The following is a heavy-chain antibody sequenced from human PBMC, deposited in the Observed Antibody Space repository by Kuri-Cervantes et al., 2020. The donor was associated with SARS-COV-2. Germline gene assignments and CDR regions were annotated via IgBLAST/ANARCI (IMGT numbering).Heavy chain of an antibody. J-gene: IGHJ4*02. CDR1: GGTFSSYA. CDR2: INPSGGST. Sequence: ASVKVSCKASGGTFSSYAISWVRQAPGQGLEWMGIINPSGGSTSYAQKFQGRVTMTRDTSISTAYMELSRLRSDDTAVYYCARGSIFSDTGGWYFDYWGQGTLVTVSS. V-gene: IGHV1-46*01. D-gene: IGHD3-10*01. CDR3: ARGSIFSDTGGWYFDY.